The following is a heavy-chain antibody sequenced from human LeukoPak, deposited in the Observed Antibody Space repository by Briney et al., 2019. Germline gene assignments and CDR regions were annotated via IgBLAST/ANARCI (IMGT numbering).Heavy chain of an antibody. CDR2: ICPRNGNT. Sequence: ASVKVSCKTSGYTFTMYGVSWVRQPPARGLRGLGWICPRNGNTAYAQDLQGRVTLTTDTSTTKAYLELRSLRSDDTAIYYCARDLNYVTLGYNILADVGYYFDYWGQGSLVTVSS. J-gene: IGHJ4*02. CDR1: GYTFTMYG. D-gene: IGHD3-9*01. V-gene: IGHV1-18*01. CDR3: ARDLNYVTLGYNILADVGYYFDY.